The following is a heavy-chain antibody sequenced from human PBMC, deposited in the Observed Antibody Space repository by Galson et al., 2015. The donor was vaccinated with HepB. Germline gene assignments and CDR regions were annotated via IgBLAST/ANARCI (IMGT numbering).Heavy chain of an antibody. CDR2: IIPILGIA. CDR1: GGTFSSYA. CDR3: ARRRGGYSYGSYYYYGMDV. J-gene: IGHJ6*02. D-gene: IGHD5-18*01. V-gene: IGHV1-69*04. Sequence: SVKVSCKASGGTFSSYAISWVRQAPGQGLEWMGRIIPILGIANYAQKFQGRVTITADKSTSTAYMELSSLRSEDTAVYYCARRRGGYSYGSYYYYGMDVWGQGTTVTVSS.